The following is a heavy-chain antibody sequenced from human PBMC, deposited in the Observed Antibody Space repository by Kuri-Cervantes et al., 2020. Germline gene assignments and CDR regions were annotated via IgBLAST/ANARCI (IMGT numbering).Heavy chain of an antibody. J-gene: IGHJ4*02. CDR2: IYHSGST. CDR1: GGSFSGYY. CDR3: ARHGGGGGFDY. D-gene: IGHD3-10*01. V-gene: IGHV4-34*01. Sequence: SQTLSLTCAVYGGSFSGYYWSWIRQPPGKGLEWIGSIYHSGSTYYNPSLKSRVTISVDTSKNQFSLKLSSVTAADTAVYYCARHGGGGGFDYWGQGTLVTVSS.